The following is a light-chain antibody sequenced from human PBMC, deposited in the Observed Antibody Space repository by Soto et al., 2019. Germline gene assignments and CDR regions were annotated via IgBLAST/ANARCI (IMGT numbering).Light chain of an antibody. CDR2: KAS. Sequence: DIKMTQSPSTLSASVGDRVTITCRASQSISSWLAWYQQKPGKAPKLLIYKASSLESGVPSRFSGSGSGTEFTLTISSLQPDDFATYYCQQYNSYSGTFGQGTMVDI. J-gene: IGKJ1*01. CDR1: QSISSW. CDR3: QQYNSYSGT. V-gene: IGKV1-5*03.